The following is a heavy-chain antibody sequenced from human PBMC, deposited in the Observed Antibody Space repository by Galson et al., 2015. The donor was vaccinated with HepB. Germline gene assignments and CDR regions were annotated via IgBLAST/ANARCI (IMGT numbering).Heavy chain of an antibody. V-gene: IGHV5-10-1*01. CDR1: GYSFTSYW. CDR2: IDPSDSYT. J-gene: IGHJ4*02. D-gene: IGHD6-13*01. Sequence: QSGAEVKKPGESLRISCKGSGYSFTSYWISWVRQMPGKGLEWMGRIDPSDSYTNYSPSFQGHVTISADKSISTAYLQWSSLKASDTAMYYCARRRQQLVWPVKRYYFDYWGQGTLVTVSS. CDR3: ARRRQQLVWPVKRYYFDY.